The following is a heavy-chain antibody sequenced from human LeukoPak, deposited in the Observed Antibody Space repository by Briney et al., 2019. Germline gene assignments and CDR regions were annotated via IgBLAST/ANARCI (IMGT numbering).Heavy chain of an antibody. Sequence: PGRSLRLSCAASGFTFSNYAMSWVRQAPGKGPEWVSAITSNGGNTDYADSVKGRFTISRDNSKNTLSLQMNSLRAEDTAVYYCAKDGRRSSLPWGQGTLVTVSS. CDR2: ITSNGGNT. CDR3: AKDGRRSSLP. V-gene: IGHV3-23*01. J-gene: IGHJ4*02. CDR1: GFTFSNYA. D-gene: IGHD6-13*01.